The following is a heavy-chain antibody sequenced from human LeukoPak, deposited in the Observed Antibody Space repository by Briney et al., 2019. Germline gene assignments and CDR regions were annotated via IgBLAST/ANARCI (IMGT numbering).Heavy chain of an antibody. CDR2: IIPIFGTA. Sequence: SVKVSCKASGGTFSSYAIGWVRQAPGQGLEWMGEIIPIFGTANYAQKFQGRVAITADESTSTAYMELSSLRSEDTAVYYCARDQWGEYYGNYGQVNWFDPWGQGTLVIVSS. J-gene: IGHJ5*02. V-gene: IGHV1-69*13. CDR3: ARDQWGEYYGNYGQVNWFDP. CDR1: GGTFSSYA. D-gene: IGHD4-11*01.